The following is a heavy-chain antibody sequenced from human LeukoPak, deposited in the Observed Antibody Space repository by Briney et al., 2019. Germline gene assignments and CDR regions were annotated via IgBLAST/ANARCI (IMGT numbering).Heavy chain of an antibody. CDR2: IYSGGST. CDR3: GGHY. Sequence: GGSLRLSCAASGFTFSSYGMSWVRQAPGKGLEWVSVIYSGGSTYYADSVKGRFTISRDNSKNTLSLQMNNLRADDTAVYYCGGHYWGQGTLVTVSS. J-gene: IGHJ4*02. V-gene: IGHV3-66*02. CDR1: GFTFSSYG.